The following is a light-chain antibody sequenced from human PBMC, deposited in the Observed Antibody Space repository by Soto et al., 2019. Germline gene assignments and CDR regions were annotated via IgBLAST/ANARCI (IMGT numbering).Light chain of an antibody. J-gene: IGKJ5*01. CDR3: QQYNNWPFS. CDR2: DVS. CDR1: QGVTTN. Sequence: ILLARSPGTLSVSPGESATLSCKAGQGVTTNFAWYQQKSGQSPRLLIYDVSIRATGVPARFSGTGSETDFTLTISGLQSEDSAVYFCQQYNNWPFSYGQGTRLEIK. V-gene: IGKV3-15*01.